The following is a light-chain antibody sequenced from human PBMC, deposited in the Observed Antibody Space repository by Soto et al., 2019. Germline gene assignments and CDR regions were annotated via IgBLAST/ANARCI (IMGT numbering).Light chain of an antibody. J-gene: IGKJ5*01. V-gene: IGKV1-33*01. Sequence: NKMYMSPASLSAYEGDRVTITCQASQNINNYLNWYQQKPGRAPKLLIYDASNLEAGVPSRFRGSGSGTDFTFTISRLQPEDIATYYCQQYENLPPFGQGALLEV. CDR3: QQYENLPP. CDR2: DAS. CDR1: QNINNY.